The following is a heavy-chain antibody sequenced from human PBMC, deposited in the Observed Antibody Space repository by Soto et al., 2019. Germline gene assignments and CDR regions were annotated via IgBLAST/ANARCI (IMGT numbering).Heavy chain of an antibody. Sequence: GASVKVSYKASGGTFSSYAISWVRQAPGQGLEWMGGIIPIFGTANYAQKFQGRVTITADESTSTAYMELSSLRSEDTAVYYCARDHETKELGVLPWLVSDDAFDIWGQGTMVTVSS. V-gene: IGHV1-69*13. CDR1: GGTFSSYA. CDR3: ARDHETKELGVLPWLVSDDAFDI. D-gene: IGHD6-19*01. CDR2: IIPIFGTA. J-gene: IGHJ3*02.